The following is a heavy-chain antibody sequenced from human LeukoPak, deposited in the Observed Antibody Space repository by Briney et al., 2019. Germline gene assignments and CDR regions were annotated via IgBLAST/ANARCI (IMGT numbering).Heavy chain of an antibody. D-gene: IGHD1-26*01. V-gene: IGHV1-69*13. CDR3: ARPRWGQWDAAFDI. Sequence: SVKVSCKASGYTFTDYYMNWVRQAPGQGLEWMGGIIPIFGTANYAQKFQGRVTITADESTSTAYMELSSLRSEDTAVYYCARPRWGQWDAAFDIWGQGTMVTVSS. CDR2: IIPIFGTA. CDR1: GYTFTDYY. J-gene: IGHJ3*02.